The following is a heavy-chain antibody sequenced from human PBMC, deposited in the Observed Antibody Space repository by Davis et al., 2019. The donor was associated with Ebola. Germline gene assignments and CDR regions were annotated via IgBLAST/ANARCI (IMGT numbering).Heavy chain of an antibody. CDR1: GYIFNRYP. Sequence: ASVKVSCKASGYIFNRYPVHWVRQAPGQGLEWMGFINAANGDTGYSQKFRDRVTITRDTSAITVYMEMSSLRSEDTAVYYCVRKDYYGAGIYYFDYWGQGTLVTVSS. D-gene: IGHD3-10*01. CDR2: INAANGDT. CDR3: VRKDYYGAGIYYFDY. V-gene: IGHV1-3*01. J-gene: IGHJ4*02.